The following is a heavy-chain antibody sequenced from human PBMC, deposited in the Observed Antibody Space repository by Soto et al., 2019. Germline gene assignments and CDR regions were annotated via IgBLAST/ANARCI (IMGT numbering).Heavy chain of an antibody. CDR3: ARYRMTGFFDY. J-gene: IGHJ4*02. CDR2: IYYSGSI. V-gene: IGHV4-61*01. D-gene: IGHD3-9*01. CDR1: GGSVSNGSYY. Sequence: SETLSLTCTVSGGSVSNGSYYWSWIRQPPGKGLEWIGYIYYSGSINYNPSLKSRVTISVDTSKNRFSLNLSSVTAADTAVYYCARYRMTGFFDYWGQGTLVTVS.